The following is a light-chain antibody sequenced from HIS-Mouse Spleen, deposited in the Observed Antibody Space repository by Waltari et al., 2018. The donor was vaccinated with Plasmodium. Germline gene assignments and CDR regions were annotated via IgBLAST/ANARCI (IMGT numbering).Light chain of an antibody. J-gene: IGKJ5*01. CDR3: QQYGSSPIT. Sequence: EIVLTQSPGTLSLSPGERATLSCRASQSVSSSYLAWYQQKPGQAPRLLILGASSRATGIPDRFSGSGSGTDFTITISRLEPEDFAVYYCQQYGSSPITVGQGTRLEIK. V-gene: IGKV3-20*01. CDR2: GAS. CDR1: QSVSSSY.